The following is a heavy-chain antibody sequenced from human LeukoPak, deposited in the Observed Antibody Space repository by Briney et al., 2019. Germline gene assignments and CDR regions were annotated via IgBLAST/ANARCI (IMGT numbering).Heavy chain of an antibody. Sequence: GASLKVSCKASGYTFTSYGISWVRQAPGQGLEWMGWISAYNGNTNYAQKLQGRVTMTTDTSTSTAYMELRSLRSDDTAVYYCVKAEAGIRYFDWLEAPDYWGQGTLVTVSS. CDR3: VKAEAGIRYFDWLEAPDY. CDR1: GYTFTSYG. D-gene: IGHD3-9*01. J-gene: IGHJ4*02. CDR2: ISAYNGNT. V-gene: IGHV1-18*04.